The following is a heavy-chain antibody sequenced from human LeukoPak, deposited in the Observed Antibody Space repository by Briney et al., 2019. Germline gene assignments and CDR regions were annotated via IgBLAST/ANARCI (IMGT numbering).Heavy chain of an antibody. J-gene: IGHJ2*01. D-gene: IGHD2-21*02. CDR1: RGSINNYY. Sequence: SETLSLTCTVSRGSINNYYWSWIRQPAGKGLEWIGRIYSSGSTNYNPSLKSRVTMSVDTSMNQFSLKLSSVTAADTAVYYCARDKEYCDGDCSYWYFDLWGRGTAVTVSS. V-gene: IGHV4-4*07. CDR3: ARDKEYCDGDCSYWYFDL. CDR2: IYSSGST.